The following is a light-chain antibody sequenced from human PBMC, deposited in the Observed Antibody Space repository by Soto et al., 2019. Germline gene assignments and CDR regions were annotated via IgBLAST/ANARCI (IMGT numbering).Light chain of an antibody. J-gene: IGLJ3*02. CDR2: GNN. CDR1: SSNIGAAYD. V-gene: IGLV1-40*01. Sequence: QSVLTQPPSVSGAPGQXXTISCTRSSSNIGAAYDVHWYQHLPGTAPKLLIYGNNNRPSGVPDRFSGSKSGTSASLAITGLQAEDEADYYCQSYDSSLSGWVFGGGTKLTVL. CDR3: QSYDSSLSGWV.